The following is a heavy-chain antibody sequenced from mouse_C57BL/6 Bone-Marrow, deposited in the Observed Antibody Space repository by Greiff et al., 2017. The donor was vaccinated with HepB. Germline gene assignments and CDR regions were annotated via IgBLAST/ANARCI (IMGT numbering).Heavy chain of an antibody. J-gene: IGHJ4*01. Sequence: VQLKQSGPGLVAPSQSLSITCTVSGFSLTSYGVHWVRQPPGKGLEWLVVIWSDGSTTYNSALKSRLSISKDNSKSQVFLKMNSLQTDDTAMYYCARHAPHYYGSLYAMDYWGQGTSVTVSS. CDR2: IWSDGST. CDR3: ARHAPHYYGSLYAMDY. D-gene: IGHD1-1*01. V-gene: IGHV2-6-1*01. CDR1: GFSLTSYG.